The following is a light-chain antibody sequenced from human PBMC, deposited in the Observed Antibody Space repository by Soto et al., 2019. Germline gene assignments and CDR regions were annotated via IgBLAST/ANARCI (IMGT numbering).Light chain of an antibody. J-gene: IGKJ1*01. CDR3: QHYKEYPWT. CDR2: LAS. Sequence: IQMTQSPSTLSASEGDRVIITCRPSQSVNNRLAWYQQRPGKAPKLLIYLASTLESGVPSRFSGSGSGTEFPLTISSLQPDDSATYYCQHYKEYPWTFGQGTKVEIK. V-gene: IGKV1-5*03. CDR1: QSVNNR.